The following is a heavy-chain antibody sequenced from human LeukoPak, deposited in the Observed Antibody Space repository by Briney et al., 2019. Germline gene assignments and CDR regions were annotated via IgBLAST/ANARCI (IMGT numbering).Heavy chain of an antibody. V-gene: IGHV3-30*02. J-gene: IGHJ4*02. CDR2: IGYDESKK. Sequence: PGGSLRLSCEASGFTFNNFGMHWVRQAPGKGLEWVAFIGYDESKKYYAESVKGRFTISRDDSKNTLYLQMSALKTEDTAVYYCAKDGVVRGLGPYYFDSWGQGSLVTVSS. CDR1: GFTFNNFG. D-gene: IGHD3-10*01. CDR3: AKDGVVRGLGPYYFDS.